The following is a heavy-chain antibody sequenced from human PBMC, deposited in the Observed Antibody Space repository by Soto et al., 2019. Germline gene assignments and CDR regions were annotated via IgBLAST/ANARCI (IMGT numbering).Heavy chain of an antibody. J-gene: IGHJ4*02. CDR2: INGGNGNT. V-gene: IGHV1-3*01. Sequence: QVQLVQSGAEVKKPGASLNISCTASGFMFNKYALHWVRQAPGQRPEWMGWINGGNGNTRYSEKFQGRVTITRDTSASTIIYLALSGLTSEDTAVYFCARDWPEQAVAGIPFLPHWGQGTLVTVSS. D-gene: IGHD6-19*01. CDR3: ARDWPEQAVAGIPFLPH. CDR1: GFMFNKYA.